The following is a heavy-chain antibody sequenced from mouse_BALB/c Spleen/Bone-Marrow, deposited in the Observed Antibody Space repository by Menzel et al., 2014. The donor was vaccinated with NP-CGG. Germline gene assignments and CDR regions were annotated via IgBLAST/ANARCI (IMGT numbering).Heavy chain of an antibody. CDR3: ARSGSSSGYFDY. J-gene: IGHJ2*01. CDR2: ISSGSSTI. D-gene: IGHD1-1*01. V-gene: IGHV5-17*02. Sequence: EVQLVESGGGLVQPGGSRKLSCAASGFTFSSFGMHWVRQAPEKGLEWVAYISSGSSTIYYADTVMGRFTISRDNPKSTLFLQMTSLRSEDTAMYYCARSGSSSGYFDYWGQGTTLTVSS. CDR1: GFTFSSFG.